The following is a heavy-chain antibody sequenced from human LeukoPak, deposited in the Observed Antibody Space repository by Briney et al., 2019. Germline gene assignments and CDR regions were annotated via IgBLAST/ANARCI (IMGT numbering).Heavy chain of an antibody. CDR1: GYSFISNW. D-gene: IGHD3-10*01. CDR3: AKFHYYYGSGIFDAFDI. CDR2: IYPGDSET. J-gene: IGHJ3*02. V-gene: IGHV5-51*01. Sequence: GESLKISCKGSGYSFISNWISWVRQMPGKGLEWMGIIYPGDSETRYSPSFQGLVTISADKSISTAYLQWSSLRASDTVMYYCAKFHYYYGSGIFDAFDIWGQGTMVTVSS.